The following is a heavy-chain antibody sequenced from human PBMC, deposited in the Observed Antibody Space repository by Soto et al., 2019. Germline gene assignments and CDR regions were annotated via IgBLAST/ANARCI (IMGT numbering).Heavy chain of an antibody. J-gene: IGHJ4*02. D-gene: IGHD3-9*01. CDR1: GGSINSKNYY. V-gene: IGHV4-39*01. CDR2: IYYTGRTSGGST. Sequence: PSETLSLTCTVSGGSINSKNYYWGWVRQPPGKGLEWIGSIYYTGRTSGGSTYQNPSLKSRVTISVDTSKNQVSLRLTSVTAADAAIYYCARPARPYYEWLDWGQGIMVTVSS. CDR3: ARPARPYYEWLD.